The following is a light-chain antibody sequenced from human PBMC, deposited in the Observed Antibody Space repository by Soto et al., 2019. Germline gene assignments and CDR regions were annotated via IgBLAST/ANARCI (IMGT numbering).Light chain of an antibody. V-gene: IGKV3-20*01. Sequence: EIVLTQSPGTLSSSPGERATLSCRASQGVSSSYLAWYQQKPGQAPRPLIYGASSRASGIPDRFSGSGSGTDFTLTISRLEPEDFAAYYCQQYGSSPCTFGQGTKVEIK. J-gene: IGKJ1*01. CDR1: QGVSSSY. CDR2: GAS. CDR3: QQYGSSPCT.